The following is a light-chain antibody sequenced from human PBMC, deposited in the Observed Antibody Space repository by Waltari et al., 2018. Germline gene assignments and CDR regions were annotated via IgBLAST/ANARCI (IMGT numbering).Light chain of an antibody. CDR3: QQSYSTREVT. V-gene: IGKV1-39*01. J-gene: IGKJ3*01. CDR1: QSISSY. Sequence: DIQITQSPSSLSASVGDRVTITCRASQSISSYLNWYQQKPGKAPKLLIYAASSLQSGVPSRFSGSGSGTDFTLTISSLQPEDFATYYCQQSYSTREVTFGPGTKVDIK. CDR2: AAS.